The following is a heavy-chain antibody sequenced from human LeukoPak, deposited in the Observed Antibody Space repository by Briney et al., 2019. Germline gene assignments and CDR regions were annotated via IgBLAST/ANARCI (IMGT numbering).Heavy chain of an antibody. CDR3: ARMVRGVINPCDH. D-gene: IGHD3-10*01. V-gene: IGHV3-23*01. J-gene: IGHJ4*02. CDR2: ISNSGSFT. CDR1: GVTFSNYA. Sequence: VQPGGSLRLSCAASGVTFSNYAMSWVRQAPGKGLEWVSAISNSGSFTYFADSVKGRFTISRDNSKNTLFLQMNSLRADDTAVYYCARMVRGVINPCDHWGQGTLVTVSS.